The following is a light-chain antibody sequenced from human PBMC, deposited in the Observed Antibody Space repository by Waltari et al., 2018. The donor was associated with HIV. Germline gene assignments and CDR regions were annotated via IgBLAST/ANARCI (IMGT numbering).Light chain of an antibody. CDR3: QQRNHWPLT. CDR2: AAS. J-gene: IGKJ3*01. CDR1: QSVSSF. V-gene: IGKV3-11*01. Sequence: EVVLTHLPATLPLSPGESATLSCRASQSVSSFVAWYQPKPGQAPRLLIYAASNRATGIPARFSGSGSGTDFTLTISSLEPEDFALYFCQQRNHWPLTFGPGTRVDIK.